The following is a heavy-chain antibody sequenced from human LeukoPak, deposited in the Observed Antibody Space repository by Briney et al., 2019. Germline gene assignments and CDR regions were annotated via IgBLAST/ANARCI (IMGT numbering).Heavy chain of an antibody. Sequence: SVKVSCKASGGTFSSYAISRVRQAPGQGLEWMGGIIPIFGTANYAQKFQGRVTITADESTSTAYMELSSLRSEDTAVYYCARDALRKPKHCGGDCYDAFDIWGQGTMVTVSS. CDR3: ARDALRKPKHCGGDCYDAFDI. CDR2: IIPIFGTA. D-gene: IGHD2-21*02. CDR1: GGTFSSYA. V-gene: IGHV1-69*01. J-gene: IGHJ3*02.